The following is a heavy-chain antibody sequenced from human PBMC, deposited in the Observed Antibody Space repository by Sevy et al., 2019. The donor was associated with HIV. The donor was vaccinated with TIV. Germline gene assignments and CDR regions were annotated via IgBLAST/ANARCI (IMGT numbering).Heavy chain of an antibody. CDR3: VRAFSATYSAYFDY. J-gene: IGHJ4*02. V-gene: IGHV3-20*04. CDR1: GVTTEDYG. CDR2: FYWNGGST. Sequence: GGSLRLSCAGSGVTTEDYGMNWVRQVPGKGLEWVSGFYWNGGSTAYADSVKGRFTISRDNAKRSLYLQMNSLRVDDTALYYCVRAFSATYSAYFDYWGQGALVTVSS. D-gene: IGHD1-26*01.